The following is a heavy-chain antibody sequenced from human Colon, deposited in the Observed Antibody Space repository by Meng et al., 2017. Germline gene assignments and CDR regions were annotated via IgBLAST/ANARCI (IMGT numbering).Heavy chain of an antibody. CDR3: ASGRKYCSSTSCYGQFDY. D-gene: IGHD2-2*01. CDR1: GGSFSGYY. J-gene: IGHJ4*02. CDR2: INHSGST. V-gene: IGHV4-34*01. Sequence: QVRLQRWGAGLLKPSETLSLTCAVYGGSFSGYYWSWIRQPPGKGLEWIGEINHSGSTNYNPSLKSRVTISVDKSKNQFSLKLSSVTAADTAVYYCASGRKYCSSTSCYGQFDYWGQGTLVTVSS.